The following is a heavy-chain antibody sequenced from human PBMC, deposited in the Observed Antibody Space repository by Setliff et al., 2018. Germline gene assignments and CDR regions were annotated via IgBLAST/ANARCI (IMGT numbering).Heavy chain of an antibody. V-gene: IGHV1-46*01. CDR1: GYTFTSYD. D-gene: IGHD5-18*01. J-gene: IGHJ4*02. Sequence: ASVKVSCKAPGYTFTSYDINWVRQAPGQGLEWMGIINPSGGSTSYAQKFQGRVTMTRDTSTSTVYMELSSLRSEDTAVYYCARETTAWGYVDTAMVTFIDQWGQGTLVTVSS. CDR3: ARETTAWGYVDTAMVTFIDQ. CDR2: INPSGGST.